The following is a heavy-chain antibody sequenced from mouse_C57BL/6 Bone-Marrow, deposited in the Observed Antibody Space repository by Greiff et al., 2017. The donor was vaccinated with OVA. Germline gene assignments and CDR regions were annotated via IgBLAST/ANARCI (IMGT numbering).Heavy chain of an antibody. V-gene: IGHV1-84*01. CDR2: IYPGSGNT. Sequence: QVQLQQSGPELVKPGASVKISCKASGYTFTDYYIYWVTQRPGPGLEWIGWIYPGSGNTKYNEKFKGKATLTVDTSSSTAYMQLSSLTSEDSAVYFCARYSDYWGQGTTLTVSS. CDR1: GYTFTDYY. J-gene: IGHJ2*01. CDR3: ARYSDY.